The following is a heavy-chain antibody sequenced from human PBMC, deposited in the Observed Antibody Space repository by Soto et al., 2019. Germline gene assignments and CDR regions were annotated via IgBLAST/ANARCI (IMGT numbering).Heavy chain of an antibody. CDR1: GGSFSGYY. J-gene: IGHJ5*02. CDR2: INHSGST. V-gene: IGHV4-34*01. D-gene: IGHD1-1*01. CDR3: ARSSFRYGFDP. Sequence: QVQLQQWGAGLLKPSETLSLTCAVYGGSFSGYYWSWIRQPPGKGLEWIGEINHSGSTNYNPSLKSRVTISVDTSKNQFSLKLSSVTAADTAVYYCARSSFRYGFDPWGQGTLVTVSS.